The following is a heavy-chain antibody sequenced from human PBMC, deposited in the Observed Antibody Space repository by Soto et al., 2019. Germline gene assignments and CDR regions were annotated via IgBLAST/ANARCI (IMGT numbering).Heavy chain of an antibody. Sequence: ASVKVSCKASGYTFTGYYMHWVRQAPGQGLEWMGCINPNSGGTNYAQTFQGRVTMTRDTSISTAYMELSRLRSDDTAVYYCARGRYSSSSHYYGMDXWGQGTTVTVS. CDR1: GYTFTGYY. D-gene: IGHD6-6*01. V-gene: IGHV1-2*02. CDR2: INPNSGGT. CDR3: ARGRYSSSSHYYGMDX. J-gene: IGHJ6*02.